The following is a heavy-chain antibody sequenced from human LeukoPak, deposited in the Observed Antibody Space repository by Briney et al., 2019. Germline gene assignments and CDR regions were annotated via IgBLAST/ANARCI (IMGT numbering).Heavy chain of an antibody. CDR1: GYTFTSHG. D-gene: IGHD6-19*01. Sequence: ASVKVSCKASGYTFTSHGISWVRQAPGQGLEWMGWISAYNGNTNYAQKLQGRVTMTTDTSTSTAYMELRSLRSDDTAVYYCARVGPVAGTGYYYYYMDVWGKGTTVTVSS. J-gene: IGHJ6*03. CDR2: ISAYNGNT. V-gene: IGHV1-18*01. CDR3: ARVGPVAGTGYYYYYMDV.